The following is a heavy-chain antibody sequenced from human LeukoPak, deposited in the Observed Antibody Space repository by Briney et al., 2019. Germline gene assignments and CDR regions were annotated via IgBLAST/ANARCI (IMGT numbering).Heavy chain of an antibody. CDR1: GYTFTSYG. CDR2: ISAYNGNT. CDR3: ARGLDYYYDSSGYYYWFDP. V-gene: IGHV1-18*01. D-gene: IGHD3-22*01. Sequence: ASVKASCKASGYTFTSYGISWVRQAPGQGLEWMGWISAYNGNTNYAQKLQGRVTTTTDTSTSTAYMELRSLRSDDTAVYYCARGLDYYYDSSGYYYWFDPWGQGTLVTVSS. J-gene: IGHJ5*02.